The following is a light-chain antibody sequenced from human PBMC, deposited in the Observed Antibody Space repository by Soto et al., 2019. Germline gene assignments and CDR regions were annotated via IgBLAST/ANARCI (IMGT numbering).Light chain of an antibody. CDR1: QTISSW. CDR3: QHYNSYSEA. V-gene: IGKV1-5*03. J-gene: IGKJ1*01. Sequence: DIQMTQSPSTLSGSVGDRVAITCRASQTISSWLAWYQPKPGKAPKLLIYKASTLKSGVPSRFSGSGSGTEFTLTLSSLQPDDFATYYRQHYNSYSEAFGQGTQVDIK. CDR2: KAS.